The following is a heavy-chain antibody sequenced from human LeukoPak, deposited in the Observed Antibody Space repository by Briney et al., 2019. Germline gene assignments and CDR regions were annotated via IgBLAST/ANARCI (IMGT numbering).Heavy chain of an antibody. J-gene: IGHJ4*02. Sequence: GGSLRLSCAASGFTFSSYTMNWVRQAPGKGLEWVSSISSSSSYIYYADSVKGRFTISRDNAKNSVYLQMNSLRAEDTAVYYCASWEASTSYWGQGTLVTVSS. CDR2: ISSSSSYI. V-gene: IGHV3-21*01. D-gene: IGHD1-26*01. CDR1: GFTFSSYT. CDR3: ASWEASTSY.